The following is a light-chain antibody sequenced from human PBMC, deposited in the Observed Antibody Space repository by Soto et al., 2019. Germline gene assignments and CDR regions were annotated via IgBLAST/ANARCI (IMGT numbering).Light chain of an antibody. J-gene: IGKJ5*01. CDR3: QQSYSTSP. Sequence: DIQMTQSPSTLSGSVGDRVTITCRASQTISSWLAWYQQKPGKAPKLLIYKASTLKSGVPSRFSGSGSGTEFTLTISSLQPEDFATYYCQQSYSTSPFGQGTRLEIK. V-gene: IGKV1-5*03. CDR2: KAS. CDR1: QTISSW.